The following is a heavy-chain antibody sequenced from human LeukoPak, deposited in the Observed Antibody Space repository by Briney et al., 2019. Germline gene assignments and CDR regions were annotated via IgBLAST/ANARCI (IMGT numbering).Heavy chain of an antibody. J-gene: IGHJ4*02. CDR1: GYSFTSYW. D-gene: IGHD6-19*01. CDR2: IYPGDSDT. CDR3: ARWGIAVVGTSPGFDY. V-gene: IGHV5-51*01. Sequence: GESLKISCKGSGYSFTSYWIGWVRHMPGKGLEWMGIIYPGDSDTRYSSSFQGQVTISADKSISTAYLQWSSLKASDTAMYYCARWGIAVVGTSPGFDYWGQGTLVTVSS.